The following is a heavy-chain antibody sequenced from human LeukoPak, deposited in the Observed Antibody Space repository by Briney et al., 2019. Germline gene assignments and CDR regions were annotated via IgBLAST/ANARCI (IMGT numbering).Heavy chain of an antibody. CDR3: AKDRGYNTFGGVIVDY. Sequence: GASVKVSCKASGGTFSSYAISWVRQAPGQGLEWMGRIIPILGIANYAQKFQGRVTITADKSTSTAYMELSSLRSEDTAVYYCAKDRGYNTFGGVIVDYWGQGTLVTVSS. J-gene: IGHJ4*02. CDR1: GGTFSSYA. D-gene: IGHD3-16*02. V-gene: IGHV1-69*04. CDR2: IIPILGIA.